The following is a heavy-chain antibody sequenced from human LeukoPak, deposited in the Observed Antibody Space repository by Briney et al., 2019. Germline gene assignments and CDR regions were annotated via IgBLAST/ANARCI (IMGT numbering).Heavy chain of an antibody. V-gene: IGHV4-4*02. D-gene: IGHD5-24*01. Sequence: PSGTLSLTCAVSGDSITSSNWWSWVRQPPGKGLEWIGEIRPSGTTRYNTSLKSRVTMSVDNSKNQLFLKLTSVTAADTAVYYCVRGDNYRFDYWGQGTLVTVSS. CDR2: IRPSGTT. J-gene: IGHJ4*02. CDR3: VRGDNYRFDY. CDR1: GDSITSSNW.